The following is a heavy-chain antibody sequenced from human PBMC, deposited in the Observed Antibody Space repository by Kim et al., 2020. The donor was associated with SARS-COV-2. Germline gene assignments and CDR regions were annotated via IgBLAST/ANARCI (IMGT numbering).Heavy chain of an antibody. J-gene: IGHJ4*01. CDR3: AKEGNYYASGRYYRVFD. V-gene: IGHV3-23*01. CDR2: IGASGGYT. D-gene: IGHD3-10*01. Sequence: GGSLRLSCAASGFTFSNFAMRWVRQAPGKGLEWVSSIGASGGYTYYADSVKGRFTISRDNSKNTLYLQIKSLRAEDTAVYYCAKEGNYYASGRYYRVFD. CDR1: GFTFSNFA.